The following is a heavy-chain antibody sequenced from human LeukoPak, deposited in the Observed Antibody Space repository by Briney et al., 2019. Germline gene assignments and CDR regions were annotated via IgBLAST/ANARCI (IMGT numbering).Heavy chain of an antibody. D-gene: IGHD6-19*01. CDR2: IYYSGST. CDR1: GGSISSYY. J-gene: IGHJ5*02. V-gene: IGHV4-59*08. Sequence: SETLSLTCTVSGGSISSYYWSWIRQPPGKGLEWIGYIYYSGSTNYNPSLKSRVTISVDTSKNQFSLKLSPVTAADTAVYYCARQQQWLAHNWFDPWGQGTLVTVSS. CDR3: ARQQQWLAHNWFDP.